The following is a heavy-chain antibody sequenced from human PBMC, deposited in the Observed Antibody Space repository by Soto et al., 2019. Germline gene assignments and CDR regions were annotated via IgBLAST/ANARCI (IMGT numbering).Heavy chain of an antibody. Sequence: SETLSLTCAVYGGSFSGYYWGWVRQPPGKGLEWIGYIYYDGSTYYNPSLTSPVDISMDSSQNQFSLKLDSMTGADTAIYYCVRGTNCQTTSTCYRYFDFWGRGTLVTVSS. V-gene: IGHV4-30-4*01. J-gene: IGHJ4*01. CDR1: GGSFSGYY. CDR3: VRGTNCQTTSTCYRYFDF. D-gene: IGHD1-1*01. CDR2: IYYDGST.